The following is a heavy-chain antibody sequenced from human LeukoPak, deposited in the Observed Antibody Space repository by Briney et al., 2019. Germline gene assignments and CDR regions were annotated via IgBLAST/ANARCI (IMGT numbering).Heavy chain of an antibody. CDR2: FYYSGST. Sequence: PSETLSLTCTVTVGSFSTYYWSWIRQPPGKGLEWIGHFYYSGSTNYNPSLKSRVTISVDTSRNQFSLKLTSVTAADTAVYYCARGQGGNYYLNYFDYWGQGALVTVSS. CDR3: ARGQGGNYYLNYFDY. V-gene: IGHV4-59*01. D-gene: IGHD1-26*01. J-gene: IGHJ4*02. CDR1: VGSFSTYY.